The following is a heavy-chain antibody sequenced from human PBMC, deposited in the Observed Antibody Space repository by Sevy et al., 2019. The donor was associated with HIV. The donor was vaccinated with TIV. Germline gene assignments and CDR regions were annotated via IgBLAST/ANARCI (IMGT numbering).Heavy chain of an antibody. V-gene: IGHV3-49*03. CDR2: ITRNSYEAYGGAT. D-gene: IGHD5-12*01. J-gene: IGHJ4*02. CDR3: TRGLATADTPEYYFDY. CDR1: GFTFDDYA. Sequence: RLSCTTSGFTFDDYAMSWFRQAPGKGLEWVAFITRNSYEAYGGATDYGASVKGRFIISRDDSKSIAYLQMNSLKTEDTGVYYCTRGLATADTPEYYFDYWGQGTLVTVSS.